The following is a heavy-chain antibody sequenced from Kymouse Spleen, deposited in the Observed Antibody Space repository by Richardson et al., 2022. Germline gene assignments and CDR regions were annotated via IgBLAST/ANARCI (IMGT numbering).Heavy chain of an antibody. CDR3: V*QLVLTGTSIS. V-gene: IGHV3-72*01. J-gene: IGHJ2*01. Sequence: EVQLVESGGGLVQPGGSLRLSCAASGFTFSDHYMDWVRQAPGKGLEWVGRTRNKANSYTTEYAASVKGRFTISRDDSKNSLYLQMNSLKTEDTAVYYPV*QLVLTGTSISGAVAPWSLSPQ. CDR2: TRNKANSYTT. CDR1: GFTFSDHY. D-gene: IGHD6-6*01.